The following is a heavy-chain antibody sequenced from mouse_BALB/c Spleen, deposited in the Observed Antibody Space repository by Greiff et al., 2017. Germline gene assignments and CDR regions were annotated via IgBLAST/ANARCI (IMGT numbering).Heavy chain of an antibody. CDR1: GYTFTDYV. V-gene: IGHV1-77*01. J-gene: IGHJ1*01. CDR2: IHPGSGST. D-gene: IGHD2-3*01. CDR3: ARRIYDGYWYFDV. Sequence: QVQLKESGPELVKPGASVKMSCKASGYTFTDYVISWVKQRTGQGLEWIGEIHPGSGSTYYNEKFKGKATLTADKSSNTAYMQLSSLTSEDSAVYFCARRIYDGYWYFDVWGAGTTVTVSS.